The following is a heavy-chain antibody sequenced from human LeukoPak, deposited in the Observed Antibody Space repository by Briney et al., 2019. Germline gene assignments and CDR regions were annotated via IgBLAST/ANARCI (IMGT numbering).Heavy chain of an antibody. D-gene: IGHD3-3*01. CDR3: AKCLLGVVIPYYFDY. J-gene: IGHJ4*02. V-gene: IGHV3-23*01. CDR1: GFTFSSYA. Sequence: GGSLRLSCAASGFTFSSYAMSWVRQAPGKGLEWVSAISGSGGSTYYADSVKGRFTISRDNSKNTLYLQMNSLRAEDTAVYYCAKCLLGVVIPYYFDYWGQGTLVTVSS. CDR2: ISGSGGST.